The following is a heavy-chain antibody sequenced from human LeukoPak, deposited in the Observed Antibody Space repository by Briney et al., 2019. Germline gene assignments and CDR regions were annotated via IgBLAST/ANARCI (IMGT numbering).Heavy chain of an antibody. V-gene: IGHV4-30-4*01. J-gene: IGHJ6*02. CDR2: IYYSGST. D-gene: IGHD2-2*01. CDR1: GGSISSGDYY. Sequence: SETLSLTCTVSGGSISSGDYYWSWIRQPPGKGLEWIGYIYYSGSTYYNPSLKSRVTISVDTSKNQFSLKLSSVTAADTAVYYCARDRGNQLPAWDSMDVWGQGTTVTVSS. CDR3: ARDRGNQLPAWDSMDV.